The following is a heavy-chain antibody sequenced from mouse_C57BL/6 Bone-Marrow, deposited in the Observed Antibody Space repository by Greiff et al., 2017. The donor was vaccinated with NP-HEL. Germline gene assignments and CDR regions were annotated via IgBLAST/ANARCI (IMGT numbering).Heavy chain of an antibody. CDR1: GYTFTSYW. J-gene: IGHJ4*01. D-gene: IGHD1-1*01. CDR2: IDPSDSYT. CDR3: ARVTTVVGGGGWDY. V-gene: IGHV1-50*01. Sequence: VQLQQPGAELVKPGASVKLSCKASGYTFTSYWMQWVKQRPGQGLEWIGEIDPSDSYTNYNQKFKGKATLTVDTSSSTAYMQLSSLTSEDSAVYYCARVTTVVGGGGWDYWGQGTSVTVSS.